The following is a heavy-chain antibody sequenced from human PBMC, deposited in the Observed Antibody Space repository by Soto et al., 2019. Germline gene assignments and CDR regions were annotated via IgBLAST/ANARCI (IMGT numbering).Heavy chain of an antibody. Sequence: DTLSLTCTVSGGSISNYFFNWIRQPAGKGLEWIGRIDNSGSTNYNPSLTNKINITVAMSRNEFSMTFNSVPGRVTAVYYCARGGAEFLSGPFDYWGQGALVTVSS. V-gene: IGHV4-4*07. CDR2: IDNSGST. CDR1: GGSISNYF. CDR3: ARGGAEFLSGPFDY. J-gene: IGHJ4*02. D-gene: IGHD3-3*01.